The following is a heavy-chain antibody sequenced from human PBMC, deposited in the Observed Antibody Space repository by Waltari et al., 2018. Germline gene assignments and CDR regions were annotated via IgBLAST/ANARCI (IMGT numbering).Heavy chain of an antibody. CDR1: GFTFNTYG. CDR3: ARGSGQAPGTADYFDS. CDR2: IWYDGSND. J-gene: IGHJ4*02. V-gene: IGHV3-33*01. D-gene: IGHD6-13*01. Sequence: QVHLVESGGGVVQPGRSLRLSCVASGFTFNTYGMHWVRQSPGKGLEWVAVIWYDGSNDYYADSVRGRFTFSRDNSKNTLFLQMNSLRVEDTAVYYCARGSGQAPGTADYFDSWGQGTLVTVSS.